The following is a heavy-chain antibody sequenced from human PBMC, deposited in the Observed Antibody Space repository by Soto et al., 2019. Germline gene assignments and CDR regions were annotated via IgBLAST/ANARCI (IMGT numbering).Heavy chain of an antibody. J-gene: IGHJ5*02. V-gene: IGHV4-30-4*02. CDR3: ARERAHCSSTSCYPWFDP. D-gene: IGHD2-2*01. CDR2: IYYSGST. Sequence: SETLSLTCTVSGGSISSGDYYWSWIRQPPGKGLEWIGYIYYSGSTYYNPSLKSRVTISVDTSKNQFSLKLSSVTAADTAVYYCARERAHCSSTSCYPWFDPWGQGTLVTVSS. CDR1: GGSISSGDYY.